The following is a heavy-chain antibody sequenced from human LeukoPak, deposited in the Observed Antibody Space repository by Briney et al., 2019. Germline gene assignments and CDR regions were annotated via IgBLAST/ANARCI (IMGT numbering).Heavy chain of an antibody. D-gene: IGHD3-3*01. CDR3: ARRITIFGVVIMDAFDI. V-gene: IGHV4-34*01. CDR2: INHSGST. Sequence: SETLSLTCAVNGGSFSGYYWSWIRQPPGKGLEWIGEINHSGSTNYNPSLKSRVTISVDTSKNQFSLKLSSVTAADTAVYYCARRITIFGVVIMDAFDIWGQGTMVTVSS. J-gene: IGHJ3*02. CDR1: GGSFSGYY.